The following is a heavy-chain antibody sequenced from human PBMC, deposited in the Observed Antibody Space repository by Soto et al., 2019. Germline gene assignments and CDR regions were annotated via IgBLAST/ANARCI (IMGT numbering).Heavy chain of an antibody. Sequence: SETLSLTCAVYGGSFSGYYWSWIRQPPGKGLEWIGEINHSGSTNYNPSLKSRVTISVDTSKNQFSLKLSSVTAADTAVYYCARDGDVVVPAAPGYYFDYWGQGTLVTVSS. CDR3: ARDGDVVVPAAPGYYFDY. J-gene: IGHJ4*02. V-gene: IGHV4-34*01. CDR1: GGSFSGYY. D-gene: IGHD2-2*01. CDR2: INHSGST.